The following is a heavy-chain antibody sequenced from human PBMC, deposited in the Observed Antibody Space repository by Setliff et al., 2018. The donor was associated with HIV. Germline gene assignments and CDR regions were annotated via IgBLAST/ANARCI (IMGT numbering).Heavy chain of an antibody. Sequence: ASVKVSCKASGYTFTSYYMHWVRQAPGQGLEWMGIINPSGGSTSYAQKFQGRVTTTRDTSTSTVYMELSSLRSEDTAVYYCARAGVVVAATSYYYGMDVWGQGTTVTVSS. CDR2: INPSGGST. J-gene: IGHJ6*02. D-gene: IGHD2-15*01. CDR1: GYTFTSYY. CDR3: ARAGVVVAATSYYYGMDV. V-gene: IGHV1-46*01.